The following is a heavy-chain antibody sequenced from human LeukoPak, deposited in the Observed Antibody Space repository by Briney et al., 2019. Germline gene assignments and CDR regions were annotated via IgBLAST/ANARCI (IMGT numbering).Heavy chain of an antibody. CDR1: GFTFSSYS. CDR3: ARVRDAYSYFHY. J-gene: IGHJ4*02. Sequence: GGSLRLSCAASGFTFSSYSMNWVRHAPGKGLEWVSYITGSSTTVYYADSVKGRFTISRDNAKSSLYLQMNSLRAEDTAVYYCARVRDAYSYFHYWGQGTLVTVSS. V-gene: IGHV3-48*01. CDR2: ITGSSTTV. D-gene: IGHD1-26*01.